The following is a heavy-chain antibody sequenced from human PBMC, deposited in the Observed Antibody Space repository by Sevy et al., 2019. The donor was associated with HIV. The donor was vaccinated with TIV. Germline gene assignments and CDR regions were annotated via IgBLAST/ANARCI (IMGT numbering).Heavy chain of an antibody. CDR1: GFSFNLYA. J-gene: IGHJ5*02. CDR3: AKDHDNNWFDP. D-gene: IGHD3-9*01. Sequence: GGSLRLSCAASGFSFNLYAMTWVRQAPGKGLEWVSTISVSGGSTYYADSVKGQFTISRDNSKNTLYLQMNSLRAEDTAVYYCAKDHDNNWFDPWGQGTLVIVSS. V-gene: IGHV3-23*01. CDR2: ISVSGGST.